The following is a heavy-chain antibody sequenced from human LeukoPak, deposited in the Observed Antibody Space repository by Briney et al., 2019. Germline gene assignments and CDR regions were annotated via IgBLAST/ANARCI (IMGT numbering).Heavy chain of an antibody. CDR3: ARGSSDSMIRRIMIITNKWFDP. V-gene: IGHV4-31*01. CDR2: IYYSGNT. D-gene: IGHD3-10*01. Sequence: SQALSLTCSVSGGSISSGGYYWSWIRQHPGKGLEWTGYIYYSGNTYYNPSLKSTDIIYLVTAKNPFSLKLSSVTAADTAGYYCARGSSDSMIRRIMIITNKWFDPWGQGTLVTVSS. CDR1: GGSISSGGYY. J-gene: IGHJ5*02.